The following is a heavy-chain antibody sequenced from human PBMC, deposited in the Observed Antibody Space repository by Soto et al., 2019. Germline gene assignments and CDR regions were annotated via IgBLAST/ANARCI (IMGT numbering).Heavy chain of an antibody. D-gene: IGHD2-2*01. CDR2: IYHSGST. V-gene: IGHV4-4*02. CDR1: GGSISSSNW. J-gene: IGHJ4*02. Sequence: QVQLQESGPGLVKPSGTLSLTCAVSGGSISSSNWWSWVRQPPGKGLEWIGEIYHSGSTNYNPSLWRRVTISVDQSQIRFSLQLSSVTAADTAVYYCAREYCSSTSCLWVFDYWGQGTLVTVSS. CDR3: AREYCSSTSCLWVFDY.